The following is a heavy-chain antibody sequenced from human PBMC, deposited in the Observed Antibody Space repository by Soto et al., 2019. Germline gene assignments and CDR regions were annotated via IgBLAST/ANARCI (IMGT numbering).Heavy chain of an antibody. V-gene: IGHV4-59*01. J-gene: IGHJ6*02. CDR3: ARGFLQFAMVVDYYYGMDV. CDR2: IYYSGST. D-gene: IGHD5-18*01. Sequence: SETLSLTCTVSGGSISSYYWSWIRQPPGKGLEWIGYIYYSGSTNYNPSLKSRVTISVDTSKNQFSLKLSSVTAADTAVYYCARGFLQFAMVVDYYYGMDVWGQGTTVTVSS. CDR1: GGSISSYY.